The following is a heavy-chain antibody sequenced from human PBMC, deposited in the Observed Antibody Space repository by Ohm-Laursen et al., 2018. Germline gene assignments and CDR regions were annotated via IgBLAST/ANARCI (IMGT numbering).Heavy chain of an antibody. Sequence: ASVKVSCNVSGYIFTDYDMHWVRLAPGQGLEWLGRINPNSGGTNYAQKFQGRVTMTRDTSISTAYMELSRLRSDDTAVYYCARDVHVGGDYFDYWGQGTLVTVSS. V-gene: IGHV1-2*06. CDR2: INPNSGGT. D-gene: IGHD1-26*01. CDR3: ARDVHVGGDYFDY. CDR1: GYIFTDYD. J-gene: IGHJ4*02.